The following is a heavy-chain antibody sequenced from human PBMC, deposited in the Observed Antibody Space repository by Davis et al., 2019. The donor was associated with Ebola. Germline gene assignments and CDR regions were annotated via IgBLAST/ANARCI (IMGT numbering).Heavy chain of an antibody. J-gene: IGHJ5*02. V-gene: IGHV3-7*03. CDR3: ARDIVGFNWFDP. Sequence: GESLKISCAASGFTFSSYWMSWVRQAPGKGLEWVANIKQDGSEKYYVDSVKGRFTISRDNAKNSLYLQMNSLRAEDMAVYYCARDIVGFNWFDPWGQGTLVTVSS. CDR1: GFTFSSYW. CDR2: IKQDGSEK. D-gene: IGHD2-15*01.